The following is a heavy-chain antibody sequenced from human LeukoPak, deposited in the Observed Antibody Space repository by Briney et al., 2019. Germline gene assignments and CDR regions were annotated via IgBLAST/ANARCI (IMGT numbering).Heavy chain of an antibody. CDR3: ANEAGDWVAFHI. CDR1: GVTFSSFD. J-gene: IGHJ3*02. Sequence: GGPLRLSCAASGVTFSSFDMHWVRQAPGKWLEWVAFIRCNECKKYYADSVKGRFTISRDNSKNTLYLQRNSLRAEHTAVYYCANEAGDWVAFHIWGQGTMVTVSS. CDR2: IRCNECKK. V-gene: IGHV3-30*02. D-gene: IGHD2-21*02.